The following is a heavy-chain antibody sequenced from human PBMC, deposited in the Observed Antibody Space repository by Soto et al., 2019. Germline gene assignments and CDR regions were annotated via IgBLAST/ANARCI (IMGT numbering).Heavy chain of an antibody. Sequence: ASVKVSCKASGYTFTSYYMHWVRQAPGQGLEWMGIINPSGGSTSYAQKYQGRVTMTRDTSTSTVYMELSSLRSEDTAVYYCARDGPGDYYFDYWGQGTLVTVSS. CDR1: GYTFTSYY. D-gene: IGHD4-17*01. CDR3: ARDGPGDYYFDY. CDR2: INPSGGST. V-gene: IGHV1-46*01. J-gene: IGHJ4*02.